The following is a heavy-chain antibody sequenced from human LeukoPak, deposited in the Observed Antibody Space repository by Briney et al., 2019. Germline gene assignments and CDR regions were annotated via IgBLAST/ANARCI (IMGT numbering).Heavy chain of an antibody. Sequence: ASVKVSCKASGYTFTSYAMHWVRQAPGQRLEWMGWINAGNGNTKYSQKFQDRVTITRDTSASTAYMELSSLRSEDTAVYYCASSLKDILTGYTGYGMDVWGQGTTVTVSS. J-gene: IGHJ6*02. CDR1: GYTFTSYA. D-gene: IGHD3-9*01. CDR3: ASSLKDILTGYTGYGMDV. V-gene: IGHV1-3*01. CDR2: INAGNGNT.